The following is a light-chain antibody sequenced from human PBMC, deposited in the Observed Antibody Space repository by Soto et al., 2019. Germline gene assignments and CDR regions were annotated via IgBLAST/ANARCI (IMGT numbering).Light chain of an antibody. J-gene: IGKJ5*01. CDR2: GAS. V-gene: IGKV3-15*01. CDR1: QSVSNR. Sequence: EIMMTQARATLSVSPGESATLSCRASQSVSNRLAWYQQKPGQAPRLLIFGASTRATGIPARFSGSGSGTEFTLTISSLQSEDFAVYYCQQYNNWPPITFGQGTRLDIK. CDR3: QQYNNWPPIT.